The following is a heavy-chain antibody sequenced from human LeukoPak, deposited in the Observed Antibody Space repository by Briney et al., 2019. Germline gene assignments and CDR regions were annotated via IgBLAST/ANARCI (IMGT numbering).Heavy chain of an antibody. CDR3: ARATLAFDY. Sequence: GGSLRLSCAASGFTFSSYWMSWVRQAPGKGLEWVANLNEDGTKKYYVDSVKGRFTISRDNAKNSLYLQMDSLRDEDTAVYYCARATLAFDYWGQGTLVTVSS. J-gene: IGHJ4*02. CDR2: LNEDGTKK. CDR1: GFTFSSYW. V-gene: IGHV3-7*01. D-gene: IGHD2-15*01.